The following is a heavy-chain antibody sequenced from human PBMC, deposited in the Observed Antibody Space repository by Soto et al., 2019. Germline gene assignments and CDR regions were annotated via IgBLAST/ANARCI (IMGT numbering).Heavy chain of an antibody. CDR3: ARDKITGLFDY. J-gene: IGHJ4*02. CDR1: GGSISSYY. Sequence: TSETLSLTCTVSGGSISSYYWSWIRQPPGKGLEWIGYIYYSGSASYHPSLKSRVTISVDTSKNQFSLKLTSVTAADTAVYYCARDKITGLFDYWGQGTLVTVSS. D-gene: IGHD2-8*02. CDR2: IYYSGSA. V-gene: IGHV4-59*12.